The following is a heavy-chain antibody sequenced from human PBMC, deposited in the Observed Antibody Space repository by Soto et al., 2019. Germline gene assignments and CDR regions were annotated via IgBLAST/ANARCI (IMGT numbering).Heavy chain of an antibody. V-gene: IGHV1-3*01. CDR1: GYTFTSYV. D-gene: IGHD4-17*01. Sequence: ASGKVSCKASGYTFTSYVMHWVRQAPGQRLEWMGWINAGNGNTKYSQKFQGRVTITRDTSASTAYMELSSLRSEDTAVYYCARDDSGDFYFDYWGQGTLVTVSS. J-gene: IGHJ4*02. CDR2: INAGNGNT. CDR3: ARDDSGDFYFDY.